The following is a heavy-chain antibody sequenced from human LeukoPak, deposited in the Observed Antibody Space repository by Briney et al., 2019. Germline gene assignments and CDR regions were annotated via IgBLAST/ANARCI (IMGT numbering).Heavy chain of an antibody. CDR3: ARALGYCSSTSCYAYFDY. D-gene: IGHD2-2*01. Sequence: SQTLSLTCTVSRGSISSGGHYWSRIRQHPGKGLEWIGYIYYRGSTYYNPSLKSRVTISVDTSKNQFSLKLSSVTAADTAVYYCARALGYCSSTSCYAYFDYWGRGTLITVSS. CDR1: RGSISSGGHY. V-gene: IGHV4-31*03. CDR2: IYYRGST. J-gene: IGHJ4*02.